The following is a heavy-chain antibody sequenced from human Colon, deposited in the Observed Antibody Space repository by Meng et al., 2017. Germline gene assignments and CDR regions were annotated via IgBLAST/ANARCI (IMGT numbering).Heavy chain of an antibody. J-gene: IGHJ5*01. CDR1: GYTFTSYG. V-gene: IGHV1-18*01. Sequence: QDQLGQAGAEEKKPGAAGKVSCKAYGYTFTSYGISWVRQAPGQGLEWVAWISAYNGNTIYAQKVQGRVTLTTDTSTSTAYMELRSLISDDTAVYYCGRSGAYDYRIDSWGQGTLVTVSS. CDR3: GRSGAYDYRIDS. CDR2: ISAYNGNT. D-gene: IGHD5-12*01.